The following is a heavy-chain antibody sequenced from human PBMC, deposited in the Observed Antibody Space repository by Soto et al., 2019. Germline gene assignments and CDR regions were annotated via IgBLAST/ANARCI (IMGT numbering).Heavy chain of an antibody. CDR3: AKGRGGSGSLAPRVDF. D-gene: IGHD3-10*01. CDR1: GFTFNNYA. V-gene: IGHV3-23*01. J-gene: IGHJ4*02. Sequence: EVQLLESGGGLVQPGGSLRLSCAASGFTFNNYAMSWVRQAPGKGLEWVSAISGGGDTTYYADSVKGRFTVTGDVSKNTLYLQMNSLRAEDTAVYYCAKGRGGSGSLAPRVDFWGQVDLVTVSS. CDR2: ISGGGDTT.